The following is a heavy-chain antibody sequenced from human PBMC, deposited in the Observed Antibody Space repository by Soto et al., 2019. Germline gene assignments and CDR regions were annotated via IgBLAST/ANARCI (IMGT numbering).Heavy chain of an antibody. CDR3: ARGNPFNYAGFDV. J-gene: IGHJ6*02. CDR2: MNAKSGDT. D-gene: IGHD3-16*01. Sequence: QAHLEQSGTEQKRPGASVKVSCKASGYTFSDFDINWLRQASGQGPEWMGWMNAKSGDTFFAQRFQDKFNMTWDTSLSTAYMEVGSLTSDDTAIYYCARGNPFNYAGFDVWGQGTTVAVSS. CDR1: GYTFSDFD. V-gene: IGHV1-8*01.